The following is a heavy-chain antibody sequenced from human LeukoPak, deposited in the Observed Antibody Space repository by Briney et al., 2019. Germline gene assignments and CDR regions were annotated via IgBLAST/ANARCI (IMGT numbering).Heavy chain of an antibody. CDR1: GGSISSSNW. V-gene: IGHV4-4*02. CDR3: AREGHSSGWYYIESYYYYYMDV. D-gene: IGHD6-19*01. Sequence: SGTLSLTCAVSGGSISSSNWWSWVRQPPGKGLEWIGEIYHSGSTNYNPSLKSRVTISVDKSKNQFSLKLSSVTAADTAVYYCAREGHSSGWYYIESYYYYYMDVWGKGTTVTVSS. J-gene: IGHJ6*03. CDR2: IYHSGST.